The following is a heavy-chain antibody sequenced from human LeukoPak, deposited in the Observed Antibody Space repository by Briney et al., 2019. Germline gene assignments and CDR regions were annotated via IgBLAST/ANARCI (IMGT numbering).Heavy chain of an antibody. CDR1: GFTVSSNY. D-gene: IGHD6-13*01. CDR2: INNDGSST. Sequence: PGGSLRLSCAASGFTVSSNYMTWVRQAPGKGLVWVSRINNDGSSTKYADSVKGRFTISRDNAKNTLYLQMSSLRAEDTAVYYCVRAVGSSSCGPYYYGMDVWGQGTTVIVSS. CDR3: VRAVGSSSCGPYYYGMDV. V-gene: IGHV3-74*01. J-gene: IGHJ6*02.